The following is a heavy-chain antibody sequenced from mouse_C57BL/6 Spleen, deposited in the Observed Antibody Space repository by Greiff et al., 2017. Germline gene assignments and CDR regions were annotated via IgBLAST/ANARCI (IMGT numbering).Heavy chain of an antibody. CDR2: IDPETGGT. V-gene: IGHV1-15*01. Sequence: QVQLKESGAELVRPGASVTLSCKASGYTFTDYEMHWVKQTPVHGLEWIGAIDPETGGTAYNQKFKGKAILTADKSSSTAYMELRSLTSEDSAVYYCTRRPLYGNYVWFAYWGQGTLVTVSA. CDR3: TRRPLYGNYVWFAY. D-gene: IGHD2-1*01. CDR1: GYTFTDYE. J-gene: IGHJ3*01.